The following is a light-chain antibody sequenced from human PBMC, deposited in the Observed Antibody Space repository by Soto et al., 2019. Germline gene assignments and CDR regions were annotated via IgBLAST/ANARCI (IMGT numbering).Light chain of an antibody. CDR1: QSISSY. J-gene: IGKJ1*01. CDR3: QQSYTTPRT. Sequence: DIQMTQSPSSLSASVGDRVTITCRASQSISSYLNWYQQKPGKAPNLLIYATTTLQSRVPSRFSGSGSGTEFTLTISSLQPEDFATYYCQQSYTTPRTFGQGTKVEIK. CDR2: ATT. V-gene: IGKV1-39*01.